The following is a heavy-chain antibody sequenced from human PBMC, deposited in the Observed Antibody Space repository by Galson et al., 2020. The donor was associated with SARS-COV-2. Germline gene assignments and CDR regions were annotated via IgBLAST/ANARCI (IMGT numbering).Heavy chain of an antibody. D-gene: IGHD3-3*01. V-gene: IGHV4-39*01. CDR2: IYYSGST. J-gene: IGHJ4*02. CDR3: ARRYFRITIFGVVIRYFDY. Sequence: SATLSLTCTVSGGSISSSSYYWGWIRQPPGKGLEWIGSIYYSGSTYYNPSLKSRVTISVDTSKNQFSLKLSSVTAADTAVYYCARRYFRITIFGVVIRYFDYWGQGTLVTVSS. CDR1: GGSISSSSYY.